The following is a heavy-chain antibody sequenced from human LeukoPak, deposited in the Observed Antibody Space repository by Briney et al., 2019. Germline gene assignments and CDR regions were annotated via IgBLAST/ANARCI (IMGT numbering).Heavy chain of an antibody. D-gene: IGHD3-16*02. J-gene: IGHJ4*02. V-gene: IGHV1-2*02. CDR1: GYTFTGYY. CDR2: INPNSGGT. Sequence: ASVKVSCKASGYTFTGYYMHWVRQAPGQGLEWMGWINPNSGGTNYAQKFQGRVTMTRDTSISPAYMELSRLRSDDTAVYYCARVAYRFGSKQISRLMAQVIDYWGQGTLVTVSS. CDR3: ARVAYRFGSKQISRLMAQVIDY.